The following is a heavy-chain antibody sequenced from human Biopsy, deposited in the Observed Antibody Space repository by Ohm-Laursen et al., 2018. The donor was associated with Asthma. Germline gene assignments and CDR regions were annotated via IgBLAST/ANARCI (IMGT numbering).Heavy chain of an antibody. Sequence: SETLSLTCSLSSGSGGYMRSGNYYWGWIRQPPGKGLEWFGSFYYSGTTYYNPSLESRVTVSEDTPKNHCSLKLTSVTAADTAVYYCVRGSSSWHHGPFHYYYGLDVWGQGTTATVSS. D-gene: IGHD6-13*01. CDR2: FYYSGTT. J-gene: IGHJ6*02. CDR3: VRGSSSWHHGPFHYYYGLDV. V-gene: IGHV4-39*01. CDR1: SGSGGYMRSGNYY.